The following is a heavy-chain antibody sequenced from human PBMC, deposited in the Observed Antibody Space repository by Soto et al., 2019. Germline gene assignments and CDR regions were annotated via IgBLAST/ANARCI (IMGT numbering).Heavy chain of an antibody. V-gene: IGHV4-34*01. CDR1: GGSFSGYY. Sequence: QVQLHQWGAGLLKPSETLSLNCAVYGGSFSGYYWTWIRQPPGKGLEWIGEINHSGNTNYNPSLKRRVTISVDTSKNQFSLNLSSVTAADTAVYFCARDYGDLAGDYVHYYYGMDVWGQGTTVTVSS. CDR2: INHSGNT. D-gene: IGHD4-17*01. J-gene: IGHJ6*02. CDR3: ARDYGDLAGDYVHYYYGMDV.